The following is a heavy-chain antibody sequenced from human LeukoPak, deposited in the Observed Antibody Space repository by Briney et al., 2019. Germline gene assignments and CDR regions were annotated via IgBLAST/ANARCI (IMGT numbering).Heavy chain of an antibody. CDR1: GYTFTSYG. J-gene: IGHJ2*01. CDR2: ISAYNGNT. CDR3: ARVPPVLEWLLSDNWYFDL. D-gene: IGHD3-3*01. Sequence: ASVKVSCKASGYTFTSYGISWVRQAPGQGLEWMGWISAYNGNTNYAQKLQGRVTMTTDTSTSTAYMELRSLRSDDTAVYYCARVPPVLEWLLSDNWYFDLWGRGTLVTVSS. V-gene: IGHV1-18*01.